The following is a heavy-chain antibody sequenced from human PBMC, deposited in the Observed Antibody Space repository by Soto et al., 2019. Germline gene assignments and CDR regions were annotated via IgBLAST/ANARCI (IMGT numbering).Heavy chain of an antibody. D-gene: IGHD2-15*01. CDR2: INAGNGNT. CDR3: AKEISRANLYYYYYGMDV. CDR1: GYTFTSYG. J-gene: IGHJ6*02. Sequence: GASVKVSCKASGYTFTSYGVNWVRQAPGQRLECLGWINAGNGNTKYSQKFQDRVTITRDTSASTVYLELSSLRFEDTAVYYCAKEISRANLYYYYYGMDVWGQGTTVTVSS. V-gene: IGHV1-3*01.